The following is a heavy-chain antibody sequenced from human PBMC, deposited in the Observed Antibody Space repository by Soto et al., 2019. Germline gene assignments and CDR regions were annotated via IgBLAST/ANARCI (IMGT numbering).Heavy chain of an antibody. CDR1: GFTFSTYS. Sequence: EVQLVESGGGLVQPGGSLRLSCAASGFTFSTYSMNWVRQAPGKGLEWVSYIRSSDSTIYYADSVKGRFTISSDKAKNSLYLQMNSLRAEDTAVYYCARDSAFSFDYWGQGILVTVSS. V-gene: IGHV3-48*01. CDR3: ARDSAFSFDY. J-gene: IGHJ4*02. CDR2: IRSSDSTI.